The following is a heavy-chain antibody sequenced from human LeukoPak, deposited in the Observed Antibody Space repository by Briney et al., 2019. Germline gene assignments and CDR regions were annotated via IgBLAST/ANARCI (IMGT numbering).Heavy chain of an antibody. V-gene: IGHV1-46*01. CDR1: GYTFTSYY. J-gene: IGHJ6*03. D-gene: IGHD3-3*01. CDR3: ARNTIFGVAHYYYYYMDV. Sequence: ASVKVSCKASGYTFTSYYMRWVRQAPGQGLEWMGIINPSGGSTSYAQKFQGRVTMTRDTSTSTVYMELSSLRSEDTAVYYCARNTIFGVAHYYYYYMDVWGKGTTVTVSS. CDR2: INPSGGST.